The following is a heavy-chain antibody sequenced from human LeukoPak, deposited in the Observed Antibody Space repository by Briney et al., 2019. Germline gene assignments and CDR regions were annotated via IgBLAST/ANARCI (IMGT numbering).Heavy chain of an antibody. D-gene: IGHD6-19*01. CDR2: ISAYNGHT. J-gene: IGHJ4*02. V-gene: IGHV1-18*01. CDR3: ARDKDMGAVAGTFDF. Sequence: ASVKVSCKASGYTFTHFGFSWVRQAPGQGLEWMGWISAYNGHTNYAHKFQGRVTMTTDTSTSTAYMELRSLRSDDTAVYYCARDKDMGAVAGTFDFWGQGTLVTVSS. CDR1: GYTFTHFG.